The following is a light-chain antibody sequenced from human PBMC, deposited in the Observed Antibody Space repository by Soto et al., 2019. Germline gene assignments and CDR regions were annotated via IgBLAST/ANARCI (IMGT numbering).Light chain of an antibody. Sequence: EIVLTQSPGTLSLSPGERATLSCRASQSVSSSSYLAWYQQKPGQAPRLLIYGASSRATGIPDRFSGSGSATAFPLTISRLEPDDFAVYYGRQYGSSPSYTFGQGTKLEIK. CDR3: RQYGSSPSYT. CDR2: GAS. CDR1: QSVSSSSY. V-gene: IGKV3-20*01. J-gene: IGKJ2*01.